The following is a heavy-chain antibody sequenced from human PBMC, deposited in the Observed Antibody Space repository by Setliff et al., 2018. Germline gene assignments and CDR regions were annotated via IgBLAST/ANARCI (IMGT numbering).Heavy chain of an antibody. CDR3: ARHKVIKKEFIRLTWFDP. J-gene: IGHJ5*02. CDR2: IDHSRST. CDR1: GGSFSTYY. Sequence: SETLSLTCAVYGGSFSTYYCNWIRQPPGKGLEWIGEIDHSRSTNYNPSLKSRVTISVDKSKNQCSLRLSSVTAADTAVYYCARHKVIKKEFIRLTWFDPWGQGTPVTVSS. V-gene: IGHV4-34*01. D-gene: IGHD3-10*01.